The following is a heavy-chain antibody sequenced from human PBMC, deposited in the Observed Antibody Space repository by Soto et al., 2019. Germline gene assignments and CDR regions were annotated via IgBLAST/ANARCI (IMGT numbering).Heavy chain of an antibody. D-gene: IGHD6-19*01. V-gene: IGHV1-8*01. J-gene: IGHJ4*02. CDR2: LNPNSGDT. CDR1: GYTFSSYD. CDR3: ATSGGGWYLY. Sequence: GASVEVSCKASGYTFSSYDINWFRQATGQGLEWMGWLNPNSGDTGYAQKFQGRVTLTRNTSINTAYIELSSLTSDDTAVYYCATSGGGWYLYWGQGTLVTVPQ.